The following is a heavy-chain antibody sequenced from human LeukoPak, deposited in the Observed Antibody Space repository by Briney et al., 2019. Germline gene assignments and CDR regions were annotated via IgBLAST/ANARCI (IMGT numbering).Heavy chain of an antibody. Sequence: SETLSLTCTVSGGSISSYYWSWIRQPPGKGLEWIGYIYYSGSTNHNPSLKSRVTISVDTSKNQFSLKLSSVTAADTAVYYCARHVPYYYDSSGYRESFDYWGQGTLVTVSS. CDR2: IYYSGST. CDR3: ARHVPYYYDSSGYRESFDY. D-gene: IGHD3-22*01. CDR1: GGSISSYY. J-gene: IGHJ4*02. V-gene: IGHV4-59*08.